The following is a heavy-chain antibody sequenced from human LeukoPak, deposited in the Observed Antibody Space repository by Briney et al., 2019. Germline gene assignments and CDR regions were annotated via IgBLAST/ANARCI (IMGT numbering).Heavy chain of an antibody. Sequence: GRSLRLSCAASGLTFDDYAMHWVRQAPGKGLEWVSGISWNSGSIGYADSVKGRFTISRDNAKNSLYLQMNSLRAEDTALYYCAKSTEPPEDYYYGMDVWGQGTTVTVSS. CDR1: GLTFDDYA. CDR3: AKSTEPPEDYYYGMDV. J-gene: IGHJ6*02. CDR2: ISWNSGSI. V-gene: IGHV3-9*01. D-gene: IGHD1-14*01.